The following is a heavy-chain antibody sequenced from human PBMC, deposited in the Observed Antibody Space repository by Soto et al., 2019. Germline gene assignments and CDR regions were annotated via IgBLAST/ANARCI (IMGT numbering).Heavy chain of an antibody. V-gene: IGHV3-23*01. CDR1: GFRFSNYA. CDR3: EWDS. D-gene: IGHD2-8*01. J-gene: IGHJ4*02. Sequence: EVQLLESGGGLVQPGGSLRLSCAASGFRFSNYAMSWVRQAPGKGLEWVSGISGSGDKTYYGDSVKGRFTISRDNSKNTLYLQMSSLRVDDTAVYYCEWDSWGQGTLVTVSS. CDR2: ISGSGDKT.